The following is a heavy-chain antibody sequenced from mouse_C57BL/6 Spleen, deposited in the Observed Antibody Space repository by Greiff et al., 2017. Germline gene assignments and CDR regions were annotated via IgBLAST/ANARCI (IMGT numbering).Heavy chain of an antibody. CDR1: GYSITSGYY. CDR3: ARDSNSFAY. J-gene: IGHJ3*01. V-gene: IGHV3-6*01. D-gene: IGHD2-5*01. Sequence: EESGPGLVKPSQSLSLTCSVTGYSITSGYYWNWIRQFPGNKLEWMGYISYDGSNNYNPSLKNRISITRDTSKNQFFLKLNSVTTEDTATYYCARDSNSFAYWGQGTLVTVSA. CDR2: ISYDGSN.